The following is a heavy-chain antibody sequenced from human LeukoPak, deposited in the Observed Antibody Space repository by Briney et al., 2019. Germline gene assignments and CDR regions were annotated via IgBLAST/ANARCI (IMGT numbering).Heavy chain of an antibody. CDR2: ILSNIDGGTT. J-gene: IGHJ4*02. Sequence: PGGSLRLSCAVSGFTFSKAWMSWVRQTPGKGLEWVGRILSNIDGGTTDYAAPVKGRFTISRDDSKSTLYLQMNSLTTEDTAVYYCAKLTVWEDYWGQGTLVTVSS. CDR1: GFTFSKAW. CDR3: AKLTVWEDY. D-gene: IGHD1-26*01. V-gene: IGHV3-15*01.